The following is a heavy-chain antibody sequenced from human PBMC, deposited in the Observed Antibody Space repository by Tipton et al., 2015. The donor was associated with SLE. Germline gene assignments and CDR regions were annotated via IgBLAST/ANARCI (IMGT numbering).Heavy chain of an antibody. CDR3: AKKMVRGLIMPSPFDS. CDR2: FSGRGGGI. CDR1: GFTFNNYA. V-gene: IGHV3-23*01. Sequence: SLRLSCAASGFTFNNYAMSWVRQAPGKGLEWVASFSGRGGGIYYDDAVKGRGTISSDNYKNTLFLQMNSLRAEDTAVYYCAKKMVRGLIMPSPFDSWGQGTLVTVSS. D-gene: IGHD3-10*01. J-gene: IGHJ4*02.